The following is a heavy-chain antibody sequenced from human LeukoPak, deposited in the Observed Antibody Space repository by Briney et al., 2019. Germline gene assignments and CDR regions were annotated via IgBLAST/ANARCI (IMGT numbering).Heavy chain of an antibody. CDR3: ARELPSDSSGHGFDY. J-gene: IGHJ4*02. V-gene: IGHV3-53*01. D-gene: IGHD3-22*01. Sequence: GGSLRLSCAASGFTVSSKYMSWVRQAPGKGLEWVSVIYSGGGTNYADSVKGRFTISRDNSKNTLYLQMNSLRVEDTAVYYCARELPSDSSGHGFDYWGQGTLVTVSS. CDR1: GFTVSSKY. CDR2: IYSGGGT.